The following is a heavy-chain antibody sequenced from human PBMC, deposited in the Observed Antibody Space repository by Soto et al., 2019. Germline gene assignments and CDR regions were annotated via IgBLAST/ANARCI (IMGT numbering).Heavy chain of an antibody. CDR1: GASITFGGYY. D-gene: IGHD1-26*01. J-gene: IGHJ4*02. Sequence: TPSLTCTVSGASITFGGYYWCWIRQTQGKGLEWIGYISHLETTFYNPSFESRLTLTIDRAKNQSSLKLHSMSAAARAVYFCARGGGSDSFDYWGQGILVTVSS. CDR2: ISHLETT. V-gene: IGHV4-30-2*01. CDR3: ARGGGSDSFDY.